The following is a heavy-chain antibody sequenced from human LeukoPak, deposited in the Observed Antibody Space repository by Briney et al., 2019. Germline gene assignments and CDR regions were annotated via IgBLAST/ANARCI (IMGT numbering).Heavy chain of an antibody. CDR3: ARLQTYYYDSSGYSQPLYYFDY. D-gene: IGHD3-22*01. Sequence: SETLSLTCAVYGGSFSGYYWSWIRQPPGKGLEWIGEINHSGSTNYNPSLKSRVTISVDTSKNQFSLKLSSVTAADTAVYYCARLQTYYYDSSGYSQPLYYFDYWGRGTLVTVSS. CDR1: GGSFSGYY. V-gene: IGHV4-34*01. J-gene: IGHJ4*02. CDR2: INHSGST.